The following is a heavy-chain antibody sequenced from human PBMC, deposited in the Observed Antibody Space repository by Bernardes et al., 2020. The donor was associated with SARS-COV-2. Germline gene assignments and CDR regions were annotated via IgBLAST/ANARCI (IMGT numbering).Heavy chain of an antibody. D-gene: IGHD3-22*01. Sequence: SGPTLVKPTQTLTLTCTFSGFSLSTSGMCVNWIRQPPGKALEWLARIDWDDDKYYSTSLKTRLTISKDTSKNRVVLTMTNMDPVDTATYYCARSTYYYDSSGYYYLDYWGQGTLVTVSS. CDR3: ARSTYYYDSSGYYYLDY. V-gene: IGHV2-70*11. J-gene: IGHJ4*02. CDR2: IDWDDDK. CDR1: GFSLSTSGMC.